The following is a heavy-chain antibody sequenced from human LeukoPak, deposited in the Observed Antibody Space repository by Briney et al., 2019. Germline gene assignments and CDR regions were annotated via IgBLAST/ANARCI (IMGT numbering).Heavy chain of an antibody. Sequence: PGGSLRLSCAASGFTFSSYEMNWVRQAPGKGLQGVANIKQDGSEKYYVDSVKGRFTISRDNAKNSLYLQMNSLRAEDTAGYYCARAKDTLLSGLSWFQIRHYSYDYRGQGTMATVSS. V-gene: IGHV3-7*01. CDR2: IKQDGSEK. J-gene: IGHJ4*02. CDR1: GFTFSSYE. CDR3: ARAKDTLLSGLSWFQIRHYSYDY. D-gene: IGHD3-3*01.